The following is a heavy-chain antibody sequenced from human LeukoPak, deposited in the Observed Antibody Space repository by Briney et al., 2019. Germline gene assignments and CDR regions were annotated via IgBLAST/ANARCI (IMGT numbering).Heavy chain of an antibody. CDR1: GDSVSSNSVA. J-gene: IGHJ4*02. V-gene: IGHV6-1*01. CDR2: TYYRSKWYN. D-gene: IGHD3-10*01. Sequence: SQTLSLTCAISGDSVSSNSVAWNWIRQSPSRGLEWLGRTYYRSKWYNGYALSVKSRISVNPDTSKNQFSLQLNSVTPEDTAVYYCARGGSTPMYYFDYWGQGTLVTVSS. CDR3: ARGGSTPMYYFDY.